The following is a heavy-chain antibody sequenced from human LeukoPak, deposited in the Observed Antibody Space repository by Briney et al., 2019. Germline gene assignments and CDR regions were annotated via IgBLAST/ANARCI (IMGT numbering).Heavy chain of an antibody. D-gene: IGHD2-15*01. V-gene: IGHV4-34*01. J-gene: IGHJ4*02. CDR1: GGSFSGYY. CDR2: INHSGST. CDR3: ARARDIVVVVAATYRGYFDY. Sequence: PSETLSLTCAVYGGSFSGYYWSWVRQPPGKGLEWIGEINHSGSTNYNPSLKSRVTISVETSKNKFSLKLSSVTAADTAVYYCARARDIVVVVAATYRGYFDYWGQGTLVTVSS.